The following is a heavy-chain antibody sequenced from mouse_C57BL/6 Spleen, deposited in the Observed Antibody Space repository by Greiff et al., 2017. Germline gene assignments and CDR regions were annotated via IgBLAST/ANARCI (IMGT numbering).Heavy chain of an antibody. CDR3: ARDLDDDGYPAWFAY. D-gene: IGHD2-3*01. Sequence: EVKLQESGPGLVKPSQSLSLTCSVTGYSITSGYYWNWIRQFPGNKLEWMGYISYDGSNNYNPSLKNRISITRDTSKNQFFLKLNSVTTEDTATYYCARDLDDDGYPAWFAYWGQGTLVTVSA. J-gene: IGHJ3*01. V-gene: IGHV3-6*01. CDR2: ISYDGSN. CDR1: GYSITSGYY.